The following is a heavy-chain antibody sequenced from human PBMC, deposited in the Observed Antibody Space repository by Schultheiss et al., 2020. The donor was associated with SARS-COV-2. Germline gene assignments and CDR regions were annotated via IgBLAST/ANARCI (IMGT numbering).Heavy chain of an antibody. CDR1: GFTFSSCW. CDR3: ARVLPRGLRFLEWLSDSLGYDAFDI. V-gene: IGHV3-7*01. J-gene: IGHJ3*02. D-gene: IGHD3-3*01. CDR2: IKQDGSEK. Sequence: GGSLRLSCAASGFTFSSCWMSWVRQAPGKGLEWVANIKQDGSEKYYVDSVKGRFTISRDNAKNSLYLQMNSLRAEDTAVYYCARVLPRGLRFLEWLSDSLGYDAFDIWGQGTMVTVSS.